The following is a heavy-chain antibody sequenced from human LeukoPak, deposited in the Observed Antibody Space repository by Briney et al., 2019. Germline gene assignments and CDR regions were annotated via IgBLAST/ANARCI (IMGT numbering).Heavy chain of an antibody. CDR3: ARSIAVAGSDAFDI. CDR1: GGSISSGGYY. J-gene: IGHJ3*02. V-gene: IGHV4-30-2*01. D-gene: IGHD6-19*01. Sequence: SQTLSLTCTVSGGSISSGGYYWSWIRQPPGKGLEWIGYIYHSGSTYYNPSLKSRVTMSVDTSKNQFSLKLSSVTAADTAVYYCARSIAVAGSDAFDIWGQGTMVTVSS. CDR2: IYHSGST.